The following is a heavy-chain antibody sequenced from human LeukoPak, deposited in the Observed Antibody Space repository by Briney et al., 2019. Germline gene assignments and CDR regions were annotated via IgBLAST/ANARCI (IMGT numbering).Heavy chain of an antibody. J-gene: IGHJ4*02. CDR1: GGSITSTSRY. Sequence: SETLSLTCTVSGGSITSTSRYWGWIRQPPGKGLEWIGNFYHGGSTFYNPSLKSRVTIFVDTSKRQFSLELRSVTAADTAVYYCARHVRTDAFDYGRGWVDYWGQGTLVTVSS. CDR2: FYHGGST. V-gene: IGHV4-39*01. D-gene: IGHD4-17*01. CDR3: ARHVRTDAFDYGRGWVDY.